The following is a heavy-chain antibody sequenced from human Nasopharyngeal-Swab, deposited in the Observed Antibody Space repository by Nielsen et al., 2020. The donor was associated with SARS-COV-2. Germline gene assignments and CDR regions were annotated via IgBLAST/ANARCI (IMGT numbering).Heavy chain of an antibody. CDR2: IGTAGDT. CDR1: GFTFSSYD. V-gene: IGHV3-13*01. J-gene: IGHJ6*03. Sequence: GESLKISCAASGFTFSSYDMHWVRQAPGKGLEWVSAIGTAGDTYYPGSVKGRFTISRENAKNSLYLQMNSLRAGDTAVYYCARAAAAGYYYYMDVWGKGTTVTVSS. CDR3: ARAAAAGYYYYMDV. D-gene: IGHD6-13*01.